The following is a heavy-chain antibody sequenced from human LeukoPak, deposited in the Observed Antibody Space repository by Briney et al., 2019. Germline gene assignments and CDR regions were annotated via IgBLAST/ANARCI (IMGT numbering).Heavy chain of an antibody. CDR1: GGSISSSSYY. CDR3: ARHEGGIQLPMYYFDY. J-gene: IGHJ4*02. Sequence: KSSETLSLTCTVSGGSISSSSYYWGWIRQPPGKGLEWIGSIYYSGSTYYNPSLKSRVTISVDTSKNQFSLKLSSVTAADTAVYYCARHEGGIQLPMYYFDYWGQGTLVTVSS. V-gene: IGHV4-39*01. D-gene: IGHD5-18*01. CDR2: IYYSGST.